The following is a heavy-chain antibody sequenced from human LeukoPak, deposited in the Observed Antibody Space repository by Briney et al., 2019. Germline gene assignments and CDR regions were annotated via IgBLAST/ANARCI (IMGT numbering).Heavy chain of an antibody. D-gene: IGHD5-12*01. CDR2: INTDGSDT. Sequence: PGGSLRLSCVDSGATFSNYWMHWVRHAPGKGLVWVSRINTDGSDTSYVDSVRGRFTVSRDNAKNTLYLQMNSLRSEDTAVYYCARRGEDGFGYRYWGQGTLVTVSS. J-gene: IGHJ4*02. CDR3: ARRGEDGFGYRY. V-gene: IGHV3-74*01. CDR1: GATFSNYW.